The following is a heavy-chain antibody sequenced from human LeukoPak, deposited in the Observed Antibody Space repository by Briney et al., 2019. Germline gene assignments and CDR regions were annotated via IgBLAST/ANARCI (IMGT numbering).Heavy chain of an antibody. CDR3: ARGRGWGELPYYFDY. V-gene: IGHV3-33*01. D-gene: IGHD1-26*01. Sequence: GRSLRLSCAASGFTFSSYGMHWVRQAPGKGLEWVAVIWYDGTNKYYADSVKGRFAISRANSKNTLYLQMNSLRAEDTAVYLCARGRGWGELPYYFDYWGQGTLVTVSS. J-gene: IGHJ4*02. CDR2: IWYDGTNK. CDR1: GFTFSSYG.